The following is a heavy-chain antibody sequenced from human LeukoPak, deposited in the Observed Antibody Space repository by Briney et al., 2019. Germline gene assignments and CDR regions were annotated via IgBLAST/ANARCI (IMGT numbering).Heavy chain of an antibody. CDR2: IIPIFGTA. Sequence: ASVRVSCKASGYTFSIYGFSWVRQAPGQGLEWMGGIIPIFGTANYAQKFQGRVTITADKSTSTAYMELSSLRSEDTAVYYCARQYYYDSSGPYSDAFDIWGQGTMVTVSS. D-gene: IGHD3-22*01. CDR1: GYTFSIYG. CDR3: ARQYYYDSSGPYSDAFDI. V-gene: IGHV1-69*06. J-gene: IGHJ3*02.